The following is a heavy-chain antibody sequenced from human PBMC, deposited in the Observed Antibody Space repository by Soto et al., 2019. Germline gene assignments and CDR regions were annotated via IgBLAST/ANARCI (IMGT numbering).Heavy chain of an antibody. D-gene: IGHD6-13*01. V-gene: IGHV1-46*01. Sequence: ASVKVSCKASGYTFTSYYIHWVRQAPGQGLEWMGMINPSGGSTDYAQNFQGRVTMTRDPSTSTVYMELSSLRSDDTAVYYCAKDRGRATAGEYYYYGMDVWGQGNTVTVSS. CDR1: GYTFTSYY. CDR2: INPSGGST. J-gene: IGHJ6*02. CDR3: AKDRGRATAGEYYYYGMDV.